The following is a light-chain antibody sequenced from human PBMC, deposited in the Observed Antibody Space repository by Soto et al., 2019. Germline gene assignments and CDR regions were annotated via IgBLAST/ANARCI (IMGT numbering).Light chain of an antibody. CDR2: EVS. Sequence: QSALTQPPSASGSPGQSVTISCTGTSSDVGGYNYVSWYQQHPGKAPKLMIYEVSKRPSGVPDRFSGSKSGNTASLTVSGLQAEEEADYYSSSYGGGNNPYVFGPGTKVTVL. J-gene: IGLJ1*01. V-gene: IGLV2-8*01. CDR1: SSDVGGYNY. CDR3: SSYGGGNNPYV.